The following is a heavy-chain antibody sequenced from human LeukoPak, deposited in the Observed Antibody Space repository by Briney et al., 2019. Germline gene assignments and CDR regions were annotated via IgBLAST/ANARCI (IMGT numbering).Heavy chain of an antibody. D-gene: IGHD6-13*01. CDR2: IYSDDCDI. V-gene: IGHV5-51*01. CDR1: GYTSTRCW. J-gene: IGHJ4*02. Sequence: GESLKISCKGSGYTSTRCWFCCLSQMPAEGLVWMVVIYSDDCDIRYSPSFKGRVTISVDKSINNSYLQWSSLNASDTAIYYCARLSAIAADGFFDSWGERNLVTVSP. CDR3: ARLSAIAADGFFDS.